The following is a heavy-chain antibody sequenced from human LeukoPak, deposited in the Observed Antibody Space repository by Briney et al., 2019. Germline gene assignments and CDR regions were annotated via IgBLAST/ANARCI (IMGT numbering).Heavy chain of an antibody. V-gene: IGHV3-23*01. CDR2: ISGSGGST. Sequence: GGSLRLSCAASGFTFSSYGMSWVRQAPGKGLEWVSAISGSGGSTYYADSVKGRFTISRDNSKSTLYLQMNSLRAEDTAVYYCAKDKGRGYSSSWYGKGEGYYYYYMDVWGKGTTVTISS. CDR3: AKDKGRGYSSSWYGKGEGYYYYYMDV. J-gene: IGHJ6*03. CDR1: GFTFSSYG. D-gene: IGHD6-13*01.